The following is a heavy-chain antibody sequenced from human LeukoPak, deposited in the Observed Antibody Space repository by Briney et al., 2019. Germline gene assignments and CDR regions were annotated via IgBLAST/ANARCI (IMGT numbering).Heavy chain of an antibody. CDR1: GFTFSSYA. CDR3: ARHFSGPYWDYFDY. D-gene: IGHD1-26*01. CDR2: IKEDGSEK. V-gene: IGHV3-7*04. J-gene: IGHJ4*02. Sequence: GGSLRLSCAASGFTFSSYAMSWVRQAPGKGLEWVANIKEDGSEKYYVDSVKGRFTISRDNAKNSLSLQMNSLRAEDTAVYYCARHFSGPYWDYFDYWGQGILVTVSS.